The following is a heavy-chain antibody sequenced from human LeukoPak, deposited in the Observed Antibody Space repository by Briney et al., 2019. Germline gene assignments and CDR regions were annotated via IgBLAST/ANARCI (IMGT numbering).Heavy chain of an antibody. J-gene: IGHJ4*02. CDR1: GGSFSGYY. Sequence: SETLSLTCAVYGGSFSGYYWSWIRQPPGRGLEWIGRIYYSGSTYYNPSLKSRVTISVDTSKNQFSLKLSSVTAADTAVYYCARVGLGITIFGVAHLNFDYWGQGTLVTVSS. CDR3: ARVGLGITIFGVAHLNFDY. D-gene: IGHD3-3*01. V-gene: IGHV4-34*01. CDR2: IYYSGST.